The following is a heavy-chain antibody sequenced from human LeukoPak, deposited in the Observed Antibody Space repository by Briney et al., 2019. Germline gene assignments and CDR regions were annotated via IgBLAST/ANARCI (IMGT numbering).Heavy chain of an antibody. CDR2: IYPGDSDT. V-gene: IGHV5-51*01. J-gene: IGHJ4*02. D-gene: IGHD6-13*01. Sequence: GESLKISCKGSGYSFTSYWIGWVRQMPGKGLEWMGIIYPGDSDTRYGPSFQGQVTISADKSISTAYLQWSSLKASDTAMYYCARPLSSSWPPAFDYXGQGTLVTVSS. CDR1: GYSFTSYW. CDR3: ARPLSSSWPPAFDY.